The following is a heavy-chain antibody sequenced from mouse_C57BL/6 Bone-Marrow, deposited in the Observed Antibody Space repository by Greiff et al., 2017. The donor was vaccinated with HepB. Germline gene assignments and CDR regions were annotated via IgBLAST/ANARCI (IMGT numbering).Heavy chain of an antibody. Sequence: EVKLVESGEGLVKPGGSLKLSCAASGFTFSSYAMSWVRQTPEKRLEWVAYISSGGDYIYYADTVKGRFTISRDNARNTLYLQMSSLKSEDTAMYYCTRDPYYYGSSLYYFDYWGQGTTLTVSS. J-gene: IGHJ2*01. V-gene: IGHV5-9-1*02. CDR3: TRDPYYYGSSLYYFDY. CDR2: ISSGGDYI. D-gene: IGHD1-1*01. CDR1: GFTFSSYA.